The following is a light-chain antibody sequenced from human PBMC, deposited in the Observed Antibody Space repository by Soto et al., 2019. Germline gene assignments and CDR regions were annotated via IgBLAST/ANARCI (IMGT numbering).Light chain of an antibody. CDR3: QQYGSSTGT. V-gene: IGKV3-20*01. CDR1: QSITRN. Sequence: EIVITQSPSTLSLSPGERATLSCRASQSITRNLAWHQQKPGQAPRLLIYGASSRATGIPDRFSGSGSGTDFTLTISRLEPEDFAVYYCQQYGSSTGTFGQGPRWIS. CDR2: GAS. J-gene: IGKJ1*01.